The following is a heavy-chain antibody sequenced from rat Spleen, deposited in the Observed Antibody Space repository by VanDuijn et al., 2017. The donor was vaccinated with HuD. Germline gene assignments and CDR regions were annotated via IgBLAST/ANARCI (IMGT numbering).Heavy chain of an antibody. CDR3: TTDRLGADYFDY. CDR1: GFTFSNYG. CDR2: ISTGGGST. Sequence: EVQLVESGGGLVQPGRSLKLSCAASGFTFSNYGMAWVCQAPTKGLEWVATISTGGGSTYYRDSVKGRFTISRDNAKSTLYLQMDSLRSEDTATYYCTTDRLGADYFDYWGQGVMVTVSS. V-gene: IGHV5-27*01. D-gene: IGHD5-1*01. J-gene: IGHJ2*01.